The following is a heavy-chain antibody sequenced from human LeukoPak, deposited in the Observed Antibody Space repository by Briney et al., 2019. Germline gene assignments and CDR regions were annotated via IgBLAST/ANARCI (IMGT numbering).Heavy chain of an antibody. D-gene: IGHD2-21*01. J-gene: IGHJ6*02. CDR3: AKSVVRGDGYYYGMDV. V-gene: IGHV3-30*18. CDR2: ISYDGSNK. CDR1: GFTFSSYG. Sequence: GGSLRLSCAASGFTFSSYGMHWVRQAPGKGLEWVAVISYDGSNKYYADCVKGRFTISRDNSKNTLYLQMNSLRAEDTAVYYCAKSVVRGDGYYYGMDVWGQGTTVTVSS.